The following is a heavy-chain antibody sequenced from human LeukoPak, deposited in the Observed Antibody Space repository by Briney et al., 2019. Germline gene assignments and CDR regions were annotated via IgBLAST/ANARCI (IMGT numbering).Heavy chain of an antibody. CDR1: GFTFSNSA. Sequence: GGSLRLSCAASGFTFSNSAMNWVRQAPGKGPEWVSVISGGGGSTFYADSVKGRFTISRDNSKNTLYLQMNSLRAEDTAVYYCAKARYSGYAFDAFDMWGQGTMVSVSS. D-gene: IGHD5-12*01. J-gene: IGHJ3*02. CDR2: ISGGGGST. V-gene: IGHV3-23*01. CDR3: AKARYSGYAFDAFDM.